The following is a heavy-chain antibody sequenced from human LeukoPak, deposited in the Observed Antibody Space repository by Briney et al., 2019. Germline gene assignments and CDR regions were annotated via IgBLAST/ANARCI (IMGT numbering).Heavy chain of an antibody. J-gene: IGHJ4*02. CDR1: GGSISSYY. D-gene: IGHD3-3*01. Sequence: SETLSLTCTVSGGSISSYYWSWIRQPPGKGLEWIGYIYYSGSTNYNPSLKSRVTMSVDTSKNQFSLKLSSVTAADTAVYYCARDLDFWSGYYWGFDYWGQGTLVTVSS. CDR3: ARDLDFWSGYYWGFDY. V-gene: IGHV4-59*12. CDR2: IYYSGST.